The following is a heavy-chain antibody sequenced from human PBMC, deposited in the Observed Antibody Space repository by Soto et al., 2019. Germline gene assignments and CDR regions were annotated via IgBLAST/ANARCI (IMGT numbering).Heavy chain of an antibody. CDR3: ARDLLGYCSGGSCPYGMDV. V-gene: IGHV3-64*02. CDR2: ISSNGGST. J-gene: IGHJ6*02. CDR1: GFTFSSYA. D-gene: IGHD2-15*01. Sequence: PGGSLRLSCAASGFTFSSYAMHWVRQAPGKGLEYVSAISSNGGSTYYADSVKGRFTISRDNSKNTLYLQMGSLRAEDMAVYYCARDLLGYCSGGSCPYGMDVWGQGTTVT.